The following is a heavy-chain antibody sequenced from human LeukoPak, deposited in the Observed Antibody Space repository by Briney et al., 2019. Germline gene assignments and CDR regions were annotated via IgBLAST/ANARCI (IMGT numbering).Heavy chain of an antibody. J-gene: IGHJ4*02. CDR1: GFTFSSYA. V-gene: IGHV3-23*01. Sequence: GGSLRLSCATYGFTFSSYAMSLLRRAPGKGLELVSTISGGCGSTYYAYSVKRRFTTSSDNSNNTLFLQINRLTSENTAYYYFAKVPGATYYFDFWGQGTLVTVSS. D-gene: IGHD1-26*01. CDR2: ISGGCGST. CDR3: AKVPGATYYFDF.